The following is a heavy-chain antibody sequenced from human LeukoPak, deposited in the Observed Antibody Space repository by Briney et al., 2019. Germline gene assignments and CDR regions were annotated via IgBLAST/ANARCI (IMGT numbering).Heavy chain of an antibody. D-gene: IGHD1-26*01. J-gene: IGHJ4*02. CDR2: IYTSGSN. CDR1: GDSIINYY. V-gene: IGHV4-4*09. Sequence: SETLSLTCTVSGDSIINYYWSWIRQPPGKGLEWIGYIYTSGSNKYNPSLKSRVTISGDTSMNQFSLKLSSVTAADTAVYYCARQYSGAYSLFDYWGQGTLVAVSS. CDR3: ARQYSGAYSLFDY.